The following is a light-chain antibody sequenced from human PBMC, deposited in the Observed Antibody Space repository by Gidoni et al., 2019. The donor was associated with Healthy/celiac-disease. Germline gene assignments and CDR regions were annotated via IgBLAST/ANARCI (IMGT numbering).Light chain of an antibody. J-gene: IGKJ3*01. Sequence: DIQMTQSPSSVSASVGDRVTITCRASQGSSSWLAWYQQKPGKVPKLLIYAASSLQSGVPSRFSGSRSGTDFTLTISSLQPEDFATYYCQQANSFRGTFGPGTKVDIK. CDR2: AAS. CDR1: QGSSSW. V-gene: IGKV1-12*01. CDR3: QQANSFRGT.